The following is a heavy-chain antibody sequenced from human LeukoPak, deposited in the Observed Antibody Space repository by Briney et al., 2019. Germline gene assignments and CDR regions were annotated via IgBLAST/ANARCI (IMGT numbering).Heavy chain of an antibody. CDR1: GGSISRSSYY. Sequence: SETLSLTCTVSGGSISRSSYYWSWIRQSPGKGLEWIGYIYYTGSTSYNPSLKSRVTISADTSKNEFSLKLNSVTAADTAVYYCARESYDFWSGYSNYFDYWGQGTLVTVSS. V-gene: IGHV4-61*01. CDR2: IYYTGST. CDR3: ARESYDFWSGYSNYFDY. J-gene: IGHJ4*02. D-gene: IGHD3-3*01.